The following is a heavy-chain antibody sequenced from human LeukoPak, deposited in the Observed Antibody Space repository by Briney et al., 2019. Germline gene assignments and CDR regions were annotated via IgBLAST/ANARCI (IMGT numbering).Heavy chain of an antibody. D-gene: IGHD6-19*01. CDR2: MYNRGST. CDR1: GDSISNSY. V-gene: IGHV4-59*01. CDR3: ARAEKAVTGTLDS. Sequence: SETLSLTRTLSGDSISNSYWSWLRHSPGKELEWLGYMYNRGSTIYNPSLKSRVTISTDTSKNQFSLRITSVPAADTAVYYCARAEKAVTGTLDSWGQGTLITVSS. J-gene: IGHJ4*02.